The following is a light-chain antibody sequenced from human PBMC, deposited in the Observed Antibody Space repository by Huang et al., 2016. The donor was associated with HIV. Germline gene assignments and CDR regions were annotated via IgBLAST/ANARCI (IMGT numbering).Light chain of an antibody. CDR2: GAS. J-gene: IGKJ3*01. V-gene: IGKV3-20*01. CDR1: KRVSSQY. Sequence: EIVLTQSPGTLSLSPGERATLACRASKRVSSQYLAWYQQKPGQAPRLLIYGASYRATGIPDRFSGSGSGTDFTLTISRLEPEDLAVYYCQQYGTSRIFTFGPGTRVDIK. CDR3: QQYGTSRIFT.